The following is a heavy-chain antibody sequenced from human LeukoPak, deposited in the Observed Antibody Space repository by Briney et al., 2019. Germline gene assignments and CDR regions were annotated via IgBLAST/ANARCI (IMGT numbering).Heavy chain of an antibody. CDR2: IDYSGST. D-gene: IGHD3-10*01. CDR3: ARRGLSGSQLRYFDL. J-gene: IGHJ2*01. Sequence: SETLSLTCTVSGGSISSYYWSWIRQPPGKGLEGFGDIDYSGSTNYNPSLKSRVTISVDTSKNQFSLKLSSVTAADTAVYYCARRGLSGSQLRYFDLWGRGTLVTVSS. V-gene: IGHV4-59*08. CDR1: GGSISSYY.